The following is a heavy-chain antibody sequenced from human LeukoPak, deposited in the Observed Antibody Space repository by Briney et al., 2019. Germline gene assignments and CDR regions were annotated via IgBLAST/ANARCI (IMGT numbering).Heavy chain of an antibody. CDR3: ARARGSGYPDY. D-gene: IGHD3-3*01. V-gene: IGHV4-59*01. CDR2: ISYSGST. CDR1: GGSISSYY. J-gene: IGHJ4*02. Sequence: SETLSLTCTVSGGSISSYYWSWIRQPPGKGLEWIGYISYSGSTNYNPSLKRRVTISVDTSKNQFSLKLSSVTAADTAVYYCARARGSGYPDYWGQGTLVTVSS.